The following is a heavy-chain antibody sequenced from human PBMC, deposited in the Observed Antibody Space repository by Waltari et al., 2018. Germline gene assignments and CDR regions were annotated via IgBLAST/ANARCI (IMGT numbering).Heavy chain of an antibody. V-gene: IGHV4-34*01. CDR3: ARELRVVTYYYYGMDV. CDR2: INHSGST. J-gene: IGHJ6*02. Sequence: QVQLQQWGAGLLKPSETLSLTCAVYGGSFSGYYWSWIRQPPGKGLEWIGEINHSGSTNYNPSLKSRVTISVDTSKNQFSLKLSSVTAADTAVYYCARELRVVTYYYYGMDVWGQGTTVTVSS. CDR1: GGSFSGYY. D-gene: IGHD3-3*01.